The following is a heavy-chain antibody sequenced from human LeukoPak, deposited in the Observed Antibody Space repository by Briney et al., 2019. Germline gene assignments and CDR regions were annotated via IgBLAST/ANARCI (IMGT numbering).Heavy chain of an antibody. CDR1: GFTFSSYG. J-gene: IGHJ4*02. Sequence: PGGTLRLSCAASGFTFSSYGMSWVRQAPEKGLEWVSAISGSGGSTYYADSVKGRFTISRDNSKNTLYLQMNSLRAEDTAVYYCAKEPTVLTRYFDYWGQGTLVTVSS. CDR3: AKEPTVLTRYFDY. D-gene: IGHD4/OR15-4a*01. CDR2: ISGSGGST. V-gene: IGHV3-23*01.